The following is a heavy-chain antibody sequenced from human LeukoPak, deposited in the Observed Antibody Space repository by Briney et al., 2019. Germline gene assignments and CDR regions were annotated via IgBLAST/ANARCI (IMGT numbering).Heavy chain of an antibody. D-gene: IGHD3-10*01. CDR1: GYTFTGYY. J-gene: IGHJ4*02. CDR3: AREGPRVRGVIIPY. Sequence: ASVKVSCKASGYTFTGYYMHWVRQAPGQGLEWMGWINPNSGGTNYAQKFQGRVTMTRDTSISTAYMELSRLRSDDTAVYYCAREGPRVRGVIIPYWGQGTLVTVSS. CDR2: INPNSGGT. V-gene: IGHV1-2*02.